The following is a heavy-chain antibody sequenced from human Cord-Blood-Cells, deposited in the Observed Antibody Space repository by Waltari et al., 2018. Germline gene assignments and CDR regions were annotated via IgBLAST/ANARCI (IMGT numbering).Heavy chain of an antibody. J-gene: IGHJ4*02. CDR2: IYSGGST. CDR3: ARDPGYYGSGSYYDY. D-gene: IGHD3-10*01. CDR1: GFTVSSNY. V-gene: IGHV3-53*01. Sequence: EVQLVESGGGLIQPGGSLRLSCAASGFTVSSNYMSWARQAPGKGLEWVSVIYSGGSTYYADSVKGRFTISRDNSKNTLYLQMNSLRAEDTAVYYCARDPGYYGSGSYYDYWGQGTLVTVSS.